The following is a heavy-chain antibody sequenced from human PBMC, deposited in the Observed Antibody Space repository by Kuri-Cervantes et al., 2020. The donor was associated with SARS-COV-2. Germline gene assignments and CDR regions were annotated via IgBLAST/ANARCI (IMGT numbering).Heavy chain of an antibody. CDR2: ISYDGSNK. Sequence: GESLKISCAASGFTFSSYAMHWVRQAPGKGLEWVAVISYDGSNKYYADSVKGRFTISRDNSENTLYLQMNSLRAEDTAVYYCASRFWSGYYQPYYYYGMDVWGQGTTVTVSS. CDR1: GFTFSSYA. J-gene: IGHJ6*02. D-gene: IGHD3-3*01. V-gene: IGHV3-30-3*01. CDR3: ASRFWSGYYQPYYYYGMDV.